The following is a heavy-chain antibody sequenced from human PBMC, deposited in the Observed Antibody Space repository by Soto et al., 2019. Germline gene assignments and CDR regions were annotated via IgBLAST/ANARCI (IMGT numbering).Heavy chain of an antibody. V-gene: IGHV3-30*18. J-gene: IGHJ4*02. D-gene: IGHD3-22*01. CDR2: ISYDGSNK. CDR1: GFTFSSYG. Sequence: PGGSLRLSCAASGFTFSSYGMHWVRRAPGKGLEWVAVISYDGSNKYYADSVKGRFTISRDNSKNTLYLQMNSLRAEDTAVYYCAKIREGDSSGYFDDYWGQGTLVTVSS. CDR3: AKIREGDSSGYFDDY.